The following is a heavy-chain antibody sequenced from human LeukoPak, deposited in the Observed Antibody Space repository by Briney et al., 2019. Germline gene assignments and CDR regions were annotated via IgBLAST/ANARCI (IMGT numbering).Heavy chain of an antibody. Sequence: PGGSLRLSCAASGFTFSSYAMSWVRQAPGKGLEWVSAISGSGGSTYYADSVEGRFTISRDNSKNTLYLQMNSLRAEDTAVYYCANNLYSSSWSYLDYWGQGTLVTVSS. D-gene: IGHD6-13*01. CDR2: ISGSGGST. CDR1: GFTFSSYA. V-gene: IGHV3-23*01. J-gene: IGHJ4*02. CDR3: ANNLYSSSWSYLDY.